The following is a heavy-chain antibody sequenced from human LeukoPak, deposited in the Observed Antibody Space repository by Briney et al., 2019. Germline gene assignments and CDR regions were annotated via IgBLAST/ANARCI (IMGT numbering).Heavy chain of an antibody. J-gene: IGHJ3*02. Sequence: SETLSLTCTVSGGSISSGGYYWSWIRQHPGKGLEWIGYIYYSGSTYYNPSLKSRVTISVDTSKNQFSLKLSSVTAADTAVYYCARRYSSGYYYEVGDAFDIWGQGTMVTVSS. CDR3: ARRYSSGYYYEVGDAFDI. CDR1: GGSISSGGYY. CDR2: IYYSGST. V-gene: IGHV4-31*03. D-gene: IGHD3-22*01.